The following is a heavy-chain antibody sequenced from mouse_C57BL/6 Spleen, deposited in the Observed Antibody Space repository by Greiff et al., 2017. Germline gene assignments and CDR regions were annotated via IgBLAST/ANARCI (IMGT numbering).Heavy chain of an antibody. CDR1: GYAFSSYW. J-gene: IGHJ4*01. CDR2: IYPGDGDT. D-gene: IGHD2-2*01. V-gene: IGHV1-80*01. CDR3: ARLWLQAGVDY. Sequence: QVQLQQSGAELVKPGASVKISCKASGYAFSSYWMNWVKQRPGKGLEWIGQIYPGDGDTNYNGKFKGKATLTADKSSSTAYMQLSSLTSEDSAVYFCARLWLQAGVDYWGQGTSVTVSS.